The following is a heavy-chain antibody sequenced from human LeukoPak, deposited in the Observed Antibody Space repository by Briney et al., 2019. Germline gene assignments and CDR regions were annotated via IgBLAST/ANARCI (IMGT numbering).Heavy chain of an antibody. CDR1: GFTFSDYS. J-gene: IGHJ6*03. Sequence: GGSLRLSCAASGFTFSDYSMTWVRQAPGKGLEWVSSISSSSSYIYYADSVKGRFTISRDNAKNSLYLQMNSLRAEDTAVYYCARDTSGSSSVNPYYYYYYMDVWGKGTTVTVSS. CDR3: ARDTSGSSSVNPYYYYYYMDV. CDR2: ISSSSSYI. V-gene: IGHV3-21*01. D-gene: IGHD6-6*01.